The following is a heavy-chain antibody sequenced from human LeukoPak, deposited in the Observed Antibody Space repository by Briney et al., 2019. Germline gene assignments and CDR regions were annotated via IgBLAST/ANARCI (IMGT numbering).Heavy chain of an antibody. CDR3: ARGAADSGYSYGY. CDR1: GGTFSSYA. CDR2: ISAYNGNT. J-gene: IGHJ4*02. Sequence: ASVKVSCKASGGTFSSYAISWVRQAPGQRLEWMGWISAYNGNTNYAQKLQGRVTMTTDTSTSTAYMELRSLISDDTAVYYCARGAADSGYSYGYWGQGTLVTVSS. D-gene: IGHD5-18*01. V-gene: IGHV1-18*01.